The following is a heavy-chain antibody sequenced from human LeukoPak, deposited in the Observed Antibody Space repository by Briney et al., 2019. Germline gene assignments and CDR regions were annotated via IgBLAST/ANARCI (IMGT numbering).Heavy chain of an antibody. CDR2: ILYTGST. CDR3: AREILGYCTNGVCYGFDY. D-gene: IGHD2-8*01. CDR1: GGSFSGYY. Sequence: TSETLSLTCAVYGGSFSGYYWSWIRQPPGKALEWIGNILYTGSTYYSPSLKSRVTISLDTSRNQFSLRLNSVTAADTAVYYCAREILGYCTNGVCYGFDYWGQGTLVTVSS. J-gene: IGHJ4*02. V-gene: IGHV4-34*12.